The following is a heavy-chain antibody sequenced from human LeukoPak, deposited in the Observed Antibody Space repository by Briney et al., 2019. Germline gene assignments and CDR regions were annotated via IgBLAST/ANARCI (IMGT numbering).Heavy chain of an antibody. CDR2: IYPGNSDA. V-gene: IGHV5-51*01. Sequence: GESLKISCQVFAYSLTTHWIGWVRQMPGKGLEWMGIIYPGNSDAEYSPSFQGQVTISADKSINTAYLQWSSLEASDTAIYYCASDNWNDGHDASDFWGQGTVVTVSS. D-gene: IGHD1-1*01. CDR1: AYSLTTHW. CDR3: ASDNWNDGHDASDF. J-gene: IGHJ3*01.